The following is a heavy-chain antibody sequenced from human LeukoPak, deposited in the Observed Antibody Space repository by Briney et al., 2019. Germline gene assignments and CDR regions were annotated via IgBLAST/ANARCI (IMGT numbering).Heavy chain of an antibody. CDR1: GGSISSYY. D-gene: IGHD2-8*01. J-gene: IGHJ4*02. V-gene: IGHV4-59*12. CDR3: ARLIVGCTDGVCYKGRVF. Sequence: SETLSLTCTVSGGSISSYYWSWIRQPPGKGLEWIGYIYYSGSTNYNPSLKSRVTISVDTSKNQFSLKLTSMTAADTAVYYCARLIVGCTDGVCYKGRVFWGQGTLVTVS. CDR2: IYYSGST.